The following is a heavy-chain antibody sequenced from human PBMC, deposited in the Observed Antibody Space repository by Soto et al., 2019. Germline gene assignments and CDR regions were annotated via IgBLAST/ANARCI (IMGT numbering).Heavy chain of an antibody. CDR2: IYWNDDA. V-gene: IGHV2-5*01. CDR1: GFSINNGGVG. CDR3: AKRRAISNSLLFDQ. Sequence: QITLKESGQTLVKPTQTLTLVCTLSGFSINNGGVGVGWIRQPPRKAPEWLALIYWNDDARYSPSLSYRLSVTKGSPKNQLVFTITHMATVHAGTFYWAKRRAISNSLLFDQWGKGALVTVSS. J-gene: IGHJ4*02. D-gene: IGHD2-2*01.